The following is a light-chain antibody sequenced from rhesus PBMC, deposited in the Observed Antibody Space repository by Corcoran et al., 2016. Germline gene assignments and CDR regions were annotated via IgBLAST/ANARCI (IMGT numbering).Light chain of an antibody. CDR3: LHYKAVPFS. Sequence: DIQMTQSPSSLSASVGDRVTITCRASQVISIYFSWYHQKPGKPPQLLIYGASTLQSGAPSRFSGSGSGTDFTLTISSLQPEDFGTYCCLHYKAVPFSFGPGTKLEIK. J-gene: IGKJ3*01. CDR2: GAS. V-gene: IGKV1-43*02. CDR1: QVISIY.